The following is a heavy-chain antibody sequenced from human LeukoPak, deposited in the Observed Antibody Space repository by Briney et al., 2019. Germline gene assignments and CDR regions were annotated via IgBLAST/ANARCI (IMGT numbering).Heavy chain of an antibody. D-gene: IGHD3-10*01. CDR2: ISQRQIT. Sequence: PSETLSLTCTVSSHSITNNYFGWIRQSPGKGLEWIGSISQRQITYYSPSLRSRVTVSRETSNKQFSLKLSSVTAADTAVYYCARTRYYYNSRSYGAPYYFDYWGQGTLVTVSS. CDR1: SHSITNNYF. CDR3: ARTRYYYNSRSYGAPYYFDY. V-gene: IGHV4-38-2*02. J-gene: IGHJ4*02.